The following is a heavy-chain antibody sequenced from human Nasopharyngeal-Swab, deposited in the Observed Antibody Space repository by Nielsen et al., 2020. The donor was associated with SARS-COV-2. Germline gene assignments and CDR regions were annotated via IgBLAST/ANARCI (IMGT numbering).Heavy chain of an antibody. J-gene: IGHJ4*02. CDR3: ARLTKTTVTRRLYLDL. V-gene: IGHV4-39*01. CDR2: LLYTGIT. CDR1: GVSITSNNYY. Sequence: SETLSLTCTVSGVSITSNNYYWAWIRQPPGRGLEWIGNLLYTGITYYNSSLNSRVTISADTSKNQFSLNLSSLTAADTAVYYCARLTKTTVTRRLYLDLWGRGTLVTVSS. D-gene: IGHD4-17*01.